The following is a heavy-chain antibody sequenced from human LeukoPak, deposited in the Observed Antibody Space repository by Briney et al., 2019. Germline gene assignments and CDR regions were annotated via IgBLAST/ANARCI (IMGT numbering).Heavy chain of an antibody. Sequence: GASVKVSCKASGYTFTSYGISWVRQAPGQGLEWMGWISAYNGNTNHAQKLQGRVTMTTDTSTSTAYMELRSLRSDDTAVYYCARDAPRVTVAGGIDYWGQGTLVTVSS. J-gene: IGHJ4*02. CDR2: ISAYNGNT. CDR1: GYTFTSYG. V-gene: IGHV1-18*01. D-gene: IGHD6-19*01. CDR3: ARDAPRVTVAGGIDY.